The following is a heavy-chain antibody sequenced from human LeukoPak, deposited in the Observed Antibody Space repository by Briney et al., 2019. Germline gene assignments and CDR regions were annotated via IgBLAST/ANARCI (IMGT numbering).Heavy chain of an antibody. Sequence: GGSLRLSCAASGFTVSSNYMTWVRQAPGKGLEWVSGIYSGGSTYYADSVKGRFTISRDNSKNTLYLQMNSLRAEDTAVYFCARESYYDSSGYELDYWGQGTLVTVSS. J-gene: IGHJ4*02. CDR3: ARESYYDSSGYELDY. V-gene: IGHV3-53*01. CDR2: IYSGGST. CDR1: GFTVSSNY. D-gene: IGHD3-22*01.